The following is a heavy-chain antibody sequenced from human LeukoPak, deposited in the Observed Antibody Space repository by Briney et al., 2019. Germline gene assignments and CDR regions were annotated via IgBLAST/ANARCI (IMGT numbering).Heavy chain of an antibody. D-gene: IGHD5-18*01. V-gene: IGHV1-69*04. CDR3: ARDVSHVDTAMAHFDY. J-gene: IGHJ4*02. Sequence: SVKVSCKASEGTFSSYAITWVRQAPGQGLEWMGRIIPILDIVNYAQNFQGRVTITADKSTSTAYMELSSLRSEDTAVYYCARDVSHVDTAMAHFDYWGQGTLVTVSS. CDR2: IIPILDIV. CDR1: EGTFSSYA.